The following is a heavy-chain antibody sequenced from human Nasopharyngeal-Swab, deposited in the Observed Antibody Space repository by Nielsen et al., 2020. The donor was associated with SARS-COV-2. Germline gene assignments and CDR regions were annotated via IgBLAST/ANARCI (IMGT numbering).Heavy chain of an antibody. J-gene: IGHJ5*02. CDR2: IRSKAYGGTT. V-gene: IGHV3-49*02. D-gene: IGHD1-26*01. Sequence: VRQMPGKGLEWVGFIRSKAYGGTTEYAASVKGRFTISRDDSKSIAYLQMNSLKTEDTAVYYCTRAFKDPGQPGDNWFDPWGQGTLVTVSS. CDR3: TRAFKDPGQPGDNWFDP.